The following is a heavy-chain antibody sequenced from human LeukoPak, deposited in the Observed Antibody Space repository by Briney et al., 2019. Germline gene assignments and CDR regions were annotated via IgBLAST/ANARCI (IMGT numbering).Heavy chain of an antibody. CDR2: ISSSSTTT. V-gene: IGHV3-48*02. J-gene: IGHJ4*02. CDR1: KWIKNSFG. D-gene: IGHD6-13*01. Sequence: PGGSLRLTCTLTKWIKNSFGMMGGRRAPGKGREWISYISSSSTTTHYEDSVKGRFTITRDNTRSSQYLQMSGMSDETAVVYCCARDGMTAAGTVIDLDYWGQGTLVTVSS. CDR3: ARDGMTAAGTVIDLDY.